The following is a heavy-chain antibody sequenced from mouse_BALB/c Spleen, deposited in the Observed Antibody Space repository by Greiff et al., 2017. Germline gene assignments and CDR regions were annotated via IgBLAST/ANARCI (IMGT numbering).Heavy chain of an antibody. V-gene: IGHV5-6-5*01. CDR2: ISSGGST. D-gene: IGHD3-1*01. CDR3: ARQLGLRDVFDY. J-gene: IGHJ2*01. Sequence: EVQLVESGGGLVKPGGSLKLSCAASGFTFSSYAMSWVRQTPEQRLEWVASISSGGSTYYPDSVKGRFTISRDNARNILYLQMSSLRSEDTAMYYCARQLGLRDVFDYWGQGTTLTVSS. CDR1: GFTFSSYA.